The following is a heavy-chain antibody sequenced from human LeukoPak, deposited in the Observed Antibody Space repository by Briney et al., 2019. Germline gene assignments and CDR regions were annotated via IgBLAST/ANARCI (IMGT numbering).Heavy chain of an antibody. CDR1: GFTFSSYG. J-gene: IGHJ4*02. CDR2: ISYDGSNK. Sequence: GRSLRLSCAASGFTFSSYGMHWVRQAPGKGLEWVAVISYDGSNKYYADSVKGRFTISRDNSKNTLYLQMNSLRAEDTAVYYCAKGKYSYGSGAFDYWGQGTLVTVSS. CDR3: AKGKYSYGSGAFDY. V-gene: IGHV3-30*18. D-gene: IGHD5-18*01.